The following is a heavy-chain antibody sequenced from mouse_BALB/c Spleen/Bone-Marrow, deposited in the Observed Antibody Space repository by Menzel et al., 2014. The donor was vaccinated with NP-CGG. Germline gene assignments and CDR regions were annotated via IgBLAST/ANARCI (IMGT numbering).Heavy chain of an antibody. J-gene: IGHJ2*01. Sequence: LVESGPELVKPGASVKISCKASGYTFTDYYINWVKQKPGQGLEWIGWIYPGSGNTKYNEKFKGKATLTVDTSSSTAYMQLSSLTSEETAVYFCARSAYYGNYGGYWGQGTTLTVSS. CDR2: IYPGSGNT. CDR1: GYTFTDYY. CDR3: ARSAYYGNYGGY. V-gene: IGHV1-84*02. D-gene: IGHD2-10*01.